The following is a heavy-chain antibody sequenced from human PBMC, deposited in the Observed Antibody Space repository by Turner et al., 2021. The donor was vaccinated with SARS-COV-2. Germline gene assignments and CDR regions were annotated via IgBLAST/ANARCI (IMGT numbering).Heavy chain of an antibody. CDR2: INWTGGSI. CDR1: GFTFDEYG. V-gene: IGHV3-20*01. J-gene: IGHJ4*02. CDR3: ARGTGATDY. Sequence: EVQLVESGGGVVRPGGSLRLSCAASGFTFDEYGMNWVRQAPGKGREWVSTINWTGGSIGYADSVKGRFTISRDNAKNSLYLQMNSVRAEDTAFYHCARGTGATDYWGQGTLVTVSS. D-gene: IGHD1-26*01.